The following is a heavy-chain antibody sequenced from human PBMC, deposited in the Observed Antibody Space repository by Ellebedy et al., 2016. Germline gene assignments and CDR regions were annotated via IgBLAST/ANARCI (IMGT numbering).Heavy chain of an antibody. D-gene: IGHD2-2*01. CDR1: GYSFTSYW. CDR2: IYPGDSDT. V-gene: IGHV5-51*01. CDR3: ARGDLVGGGRNWFDP. Sequence: GESLKISCKGSGYSFTSYWIGWVRQMPGKGLEWMGIIYPGDSDTRYSPSFQGQVTISADKSISTAYLQWSSLKTSDTAMYYSARGDLVGGGRNWFDPWGQGTLVTVSS. J-gene: IGHJ5*02.